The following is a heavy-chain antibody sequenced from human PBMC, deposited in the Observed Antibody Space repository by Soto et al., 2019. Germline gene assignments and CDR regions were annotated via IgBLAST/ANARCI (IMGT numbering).Heavy chain of an antibody. CDR2: IYYSGST. CDR1: GGSISSSSYY. Sequence: QLQLQESGPGLVKPSETLSLTCTVSGGSISSSSYYWGWIRQPPGKGLEWIGSIYYSGSTYYNPSLKSRVTISVDTSKNQFSLKLSSVTAADTAVYYCARPRFALPRRFTLGFGELLPQDYYGMDVWGQGTTVTVSS. V-gene: IGHV4-39*01. J-gene: IGHJ6*02. D-gene: IGHD3-10*01. CDR3: ARPRFALPRRFTLGFGELLPQDYYGMDV.